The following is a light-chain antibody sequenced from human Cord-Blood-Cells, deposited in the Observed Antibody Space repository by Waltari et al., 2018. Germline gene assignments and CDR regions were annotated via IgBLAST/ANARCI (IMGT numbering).Light chain of an antibody. Sequence: EIMMTQSPATLSVSPGETATLSCRTSQSVSSNLAWYQEKPGQSPRLLSYGASTRATGIPARFSGSGSGTEFTLTISSLQSEDFAVYYCQQYNNWSPWTFGQGTKVEIK. J-gene: IGKJ1*01. CDR2: GAS. CDR1: QSVSSN. CDR3: QQYNNWSPWT. V-gene: IGKV3-15*01.